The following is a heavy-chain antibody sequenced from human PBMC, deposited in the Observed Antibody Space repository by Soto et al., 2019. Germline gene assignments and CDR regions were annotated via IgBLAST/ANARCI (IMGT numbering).Heavy chain of an antibody. J-gene: IGHJ6*03. CDR1: GGSFSCYY. V-gene: IGHV4-59*01. CDR3: AKRGYCSSTSCYWVHYYYMDV. D-gene: IGHD2-2*01. Sequence: PLETLSLTCAVYGGSFSCYYLGWIRQPPGEGLEWIGYVHYSGNPNYSPSFKSRVTMSVDTSKNRFSLKLNSVTAADTAVYYCAKRGYCSSTSCYWVHYYYMDVWGKGTTVTVSS. CDR2: VHYSGNP.